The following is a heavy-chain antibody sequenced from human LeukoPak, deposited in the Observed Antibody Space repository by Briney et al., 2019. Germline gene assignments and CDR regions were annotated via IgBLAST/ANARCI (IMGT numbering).Heavy chain of an antibody. J-gene: IGHJ4*02. CDR3: ARERSVTTVTGIDY. Sequence: PSQTLSLTCAVSGGSISSGGYSWSWIRQPPGKGLEWIGYIYHSGSTYYNPSLKSRVTISVDTSKNQFSLKLSSVTAADTAVYYCARERSVTTVTGIDYWGQGTLVTVSS. CDR2: IYHSGST. V-gene: IGHV4-30-2*01. D-gene: IGHD4-17*01. CDR1: GGSISSGGYS.